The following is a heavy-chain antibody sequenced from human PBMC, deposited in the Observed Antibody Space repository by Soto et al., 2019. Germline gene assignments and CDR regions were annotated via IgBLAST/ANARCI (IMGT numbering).Heavy chain of an antibody. CDR3: ATGPSSIPAAAMTGAYYFDY. CDR2: IYYSGST. V-gene: IGHV4-61*01. CDR1: GGSVSSGSIH. J-gene: IGHJ4*02. Sequence: SETLSLTCAASGGSVSSGSIHWSWIRQPQGQGLEWIGYIYYSGSTNYNPSLKSRVTISVDTSKNQFSLKLSSVTAADTAEYYCATGPSSIPAAAMTGAYYFDYWGQGTLVTVSS. D-gene: IGHD2-2*01.